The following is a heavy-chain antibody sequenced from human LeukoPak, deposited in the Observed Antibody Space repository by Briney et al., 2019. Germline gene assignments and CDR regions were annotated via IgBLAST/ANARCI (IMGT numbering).Heavy chain of an antibody. J-gene: IGHJ4*02. V-gene: IGHV1-69*01. D-gene: IGHD2-15*01. CDR1: GGTFSSYA. Sequence: SVKVSCKASGGTFSSYAISWVRQAPGQGLEWMGGIIPIFGTANYAQKFQGRVTITADESTSTAYMELSSLRSEDTAVYYCAKGGYCSGGSCYARFDYWGQGTLVTVSS. CDR3: AKGGYCSGGSCYARFDY. CDR2: IIPIFGTA.